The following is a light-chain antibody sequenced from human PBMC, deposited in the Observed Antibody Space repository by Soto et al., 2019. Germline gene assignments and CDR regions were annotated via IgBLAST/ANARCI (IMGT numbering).Light chain of an antibody. CDR1: SSNIGSNT. Sequence: QSVLTQPPSASETPGQRVTISCSGSSSNIGSNTVNWYQHLPGTAPKLLIYSDNQRPSGVPDRFSGSKSGTSASLAISGLQSEDEADYYCAAWDDSLSVVFGGGTKVTVL. CDR2: SDN. J-gene: IGLJ2*01. CDR3: AAWDDSLSVV. V-gene: IGLV1-44*01.